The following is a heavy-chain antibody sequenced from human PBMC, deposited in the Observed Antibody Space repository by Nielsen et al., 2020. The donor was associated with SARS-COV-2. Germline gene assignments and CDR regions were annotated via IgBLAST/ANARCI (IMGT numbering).Heavy chain of an antibody. J-gene: IGHJ4*02. CDR1: GFDFSDYY. CDR2: ISGSGNTI. D-gene: IGHD2-15*01. Sequence: GESLKISCAASGFDFSDYYMSWIRQAPGKGLEWVSYISGSGNTIFYEDSLKGRFTISRDNANNSLYLQMNSLRAEDTAVYYCARGPVYCSGGRCYVHYFDYWGQGTLVTVSS. V-gene: IGHV3-11*01. CDR3: ARGPVYCSGGRCYVHYFDY.